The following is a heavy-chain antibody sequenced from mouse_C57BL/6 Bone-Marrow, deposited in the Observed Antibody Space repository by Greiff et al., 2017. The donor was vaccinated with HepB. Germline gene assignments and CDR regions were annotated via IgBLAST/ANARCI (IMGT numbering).Heavy chain of an antibody. Sequence: VKVVESGAELVRPGASVKLSCKASGYTFTDYYINWVKQRPGQGLEWIARIYPGSGNTYSNEKFKGKATLTAEKSSSTAYMQLSSLTSEDSAVYFCASPYYYGSREGDFDYWGQGTTLTVSS. CDR1: GYTFTDYY. D-gene: IGHD1-1*01. CDR2: IYPGSGNT. J-gene: IGHJ2*01. CDR3: ASPYYYGSREGDFDY. V-gene: IGHV1-76*01.